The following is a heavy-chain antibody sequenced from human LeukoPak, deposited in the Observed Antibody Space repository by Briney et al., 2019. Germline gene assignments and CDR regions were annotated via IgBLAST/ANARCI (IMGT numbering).Heavy chain of an antibody. CDR1: GGSVSSGSYH. CDR2: IYYSGST. CDR3: ARGHGNFDY. J-gene: IGHJ4*02. Sequence: PSETLSLTCTVSGGSVSSGSYHWSWIRQPPGKGLEWIGYIYYSGSTNYNPSLKSRVTISVDTSKNQFSLKLSSVTAADTAVYYCARGHGNFDYWGQGTLVTVSS. V-gene: IGHV4-61*01.